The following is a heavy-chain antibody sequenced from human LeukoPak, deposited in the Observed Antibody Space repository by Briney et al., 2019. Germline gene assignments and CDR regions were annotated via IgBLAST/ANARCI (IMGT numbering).Heavy chain of an antibody. CDR2: INTDGSRT. CDR1: GFIFSSYN. Sequence: GGSLRLSCAASGFIFSSYNVNWVRQTPGKGLVWVAHINTDGSRTNYADSVKGRFTISRDNSKNTLYLQMNSLRAEDTAVYYCAKQRSYDSSGYYSKPRLDYWGQGTLVTVSS. V-gene: IGHV3-23*01. D-gene: IGHD3-22*01. J-gene: IGHJ4*02. CDR3: AKQRSYDSSGYYSKPRLDY.